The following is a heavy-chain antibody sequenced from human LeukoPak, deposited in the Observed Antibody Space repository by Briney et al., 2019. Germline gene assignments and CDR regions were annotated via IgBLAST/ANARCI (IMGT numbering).Heavy chain of an antibody. J-gene: IGHJ5*02. D-gene: IGHD6-6*01. CDR3: ARETTIAARPGHNWFDP. V-gene: IGHV3-21*01. CDR1: GFTFSNYT. Sequence: PGGSLRLSCAASGFTFSNYTLNWVRQAPGKGLEWVSSISSGGSYIYCADSVKGRFTISRDNANNSLYLQMNSLRAEETAVYYCARETTIAARPGHNWFDPWGQGTLVTVSS. CDR2: ISSGGSYI.